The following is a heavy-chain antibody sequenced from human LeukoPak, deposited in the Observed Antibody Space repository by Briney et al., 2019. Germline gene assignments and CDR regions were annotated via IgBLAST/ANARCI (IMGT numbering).Heavy chain of an antibody. CDR1: GYTFTDYF. CDR2: INPNSGGT. V-gene: IGHV1-2*06. Sequence: ASVKVSCKASGYTFTDYFMHWVRQDPGQGLEWMGRINPNSGGTNYAQKFQGRVTMTRDTSISTAYMELSGLRSDDTAVYYCARDRTGALFFDYWGQGTLVTVSS. J-gene: IGHJ4*02. D-gene: IGHD2-8*02. CDR3: ARDRTGALFFDY.